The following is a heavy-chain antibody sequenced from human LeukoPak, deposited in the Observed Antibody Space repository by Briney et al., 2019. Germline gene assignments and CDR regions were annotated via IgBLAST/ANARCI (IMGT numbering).Heavy chain of an antibody. CDR3: ARDRGGSSWTGYYFDY. CDR2: MNPNSGNT. J-gene: IGHJ4*02. V-gene: IGHV1-8*01. D-gene: IGHD6-13*01. Sequence: ASVKVSCKASGYTFTSYDINWVRQATGQGLEWMGWMNPNSGNTGYAQKFQGRVTMTRNTSISTAYMELSSLRSEDTAVYYCARDRGGSSWTGYYFDYWGQGTLVTVSS. CDR1: GYTFTSYD.